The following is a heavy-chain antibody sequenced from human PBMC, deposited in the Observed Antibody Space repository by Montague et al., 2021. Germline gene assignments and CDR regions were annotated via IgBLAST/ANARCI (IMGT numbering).Heavy chain of an antibody. D-gene: IGHD6-6*01. CDR2: IYYSGST. Sequence: SETLSLTCTVSGDSISSYYWTWIRQPPGKGLEWIGYIYYSGSTNYNPSLKSRVNISLDTSNYQFSLNLRSVTAADTAVYYCARALAARWWFDPWGQGTLVTVSS. CDR3: ARALAARWWFDP. J-gene: IGHJ5*02. V-gene: IGHV4-59*01. CDR1: GDSISSYY.